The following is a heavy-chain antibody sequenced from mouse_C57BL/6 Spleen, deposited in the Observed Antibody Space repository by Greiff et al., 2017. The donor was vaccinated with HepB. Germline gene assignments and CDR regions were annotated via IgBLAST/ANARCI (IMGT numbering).Heavy chain of an antibody. V-gene: IGHV7-1*01. Sequence: DVMLVESGGGLVQSGRSLRLSCATSGFTFSDFYMEWVRQAPGKGLEWIAASRNKANDYTTEYSASVKGRFIVSRDTSQSILYLQMNALRAEDTAIYYCARGPYYSNYVGAMDYWGQGTSVTVSS. CDR2: SRNKANDYTT. D-gene: IGHD2-5*01. CDR3: ARGPYYSNYVGAMDY. CDR1: GFTFSDFY. J-gene: IGHJ4*01.